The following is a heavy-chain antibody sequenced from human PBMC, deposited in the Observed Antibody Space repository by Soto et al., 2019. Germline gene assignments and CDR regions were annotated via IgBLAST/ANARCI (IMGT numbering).Heavy chain of an antibody. V-gene: IGHV4-34*02. Sequence: QVHLQQWGGGLLKPSETLSLRCVVYDGSFSGSSWNWVRQAPGKGLEWIGEITESGSVNYNPSLKSIVSISLDSSKNHFSLNLTSLTAADTAVYYCARSVLRFYPYSYYGMDVWGQGTSVTVSS. D-gene: IGHD3-3*01. CDR1: DGSFSGSS. J-gene: IGHJ6*02. CDR2: ITESGSV. CDR3: ARSVLRFYPYSYYGMDV.